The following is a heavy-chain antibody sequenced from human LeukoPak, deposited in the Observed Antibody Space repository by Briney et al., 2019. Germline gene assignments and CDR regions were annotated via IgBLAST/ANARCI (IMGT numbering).Heavy chain of an antibody. J-gene: IGHJ6*03. CDR3: ARGRPAGSYYDFWSGYYTPYYYYYMDV. CDR1: GYTFTGYY. Sequence: GASVKVSCKASGYTFTGYYMHWVRQAPGQGLEWMGWINPNSGGTNYAQKFQGRVTMTRDTSISTAYMELSSLRSEDTAVYYCARGRPAGSYYDFWSGYYTPYYYYYMDVWGKGTTVTVSS. D-gene: IGHD3-3*01. V-gene: IGHV1-2*02. CDR2: INPNSGGT.